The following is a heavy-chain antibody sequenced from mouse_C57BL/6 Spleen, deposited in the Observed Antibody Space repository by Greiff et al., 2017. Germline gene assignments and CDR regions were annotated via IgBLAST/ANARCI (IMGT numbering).Heavy chain of an antibody. CDR1: GYTFTSYT. CDR2: ITPSSGYT. Sequence: VQLQQSGAELARPGASVKMSCKASGYTFTSYTMPWVKQRPGQGLEWIGYITPSSGYTKYNQKFKDKATLTADKSSSTAYMQLSSLTSEDSAVYYCARRGNYSMAMGDWGPGTSVTVSS. CDR3: ARRGNYSMAMGD. V-gene: IGHV1-4*01. D-gene: IGHD6-5*01. J-gene: IGHJ4*01.